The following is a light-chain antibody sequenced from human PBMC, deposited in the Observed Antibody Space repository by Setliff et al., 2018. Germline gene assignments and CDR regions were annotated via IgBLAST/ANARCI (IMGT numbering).Light chain of an antibody. CDR2: DVS. Sequence: QSALTQPASVSGSPGQSITISCTGGSSDVGGYNYVSWYQQHPGKAPKLMIYDVSNRPSGVSNRFSGSKSGNTASLTISGLQAEDEADYYCSSYTSSSTFYVFGTGTKVTVL. J-gene: IGLJ1*01. CDR3: SSYTSSSTFYV. CDR1: SSDVGGYNY. V-gene: IGLV2-14*03.